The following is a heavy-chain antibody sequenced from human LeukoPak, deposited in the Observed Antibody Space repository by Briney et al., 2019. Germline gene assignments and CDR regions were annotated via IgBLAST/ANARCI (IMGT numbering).Heavy chain of an antibody. Sequence: NPSQTLSLTCTLSAGSIRSYYWSFIRQPPGKGLEWIGYIYNSGITNYNPSLKSRVTISVDTSKNQFSLKLSSVTAADTAVYYCATTFYSTSSRYFEYWGQGTLVTVSS. CDR1: AGSIRSYY. V-gene: IGHV4-59*01. J-gene: IGHJ4*02. CDR2: IYNSGIT. D-gene: IGHD6-6*01. CDR3: ATTFYSTSSRYFEY.